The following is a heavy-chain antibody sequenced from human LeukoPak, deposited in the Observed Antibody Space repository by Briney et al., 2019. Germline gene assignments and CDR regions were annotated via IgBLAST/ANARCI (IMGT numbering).Heavy chain of an antibody. J-gene: IGHJ6*02. Sequence: SVTVSCTASGGTFSNYAISWVRQAPGQGLEWMGGIIPIFGTANYAQKFQGRVTITADESTSTAYMELSSLRSEDTAVYYCARLLPVTNYYYYGMDVWGQGTTVTVSS. CDR1: GGTFSNYA. CDR2: IIPIFGTA. V-gene: IGHV1-69*13. CDR3: ARLLPVTNYYYYGMDV. D-gene: IGHD4-11*01.